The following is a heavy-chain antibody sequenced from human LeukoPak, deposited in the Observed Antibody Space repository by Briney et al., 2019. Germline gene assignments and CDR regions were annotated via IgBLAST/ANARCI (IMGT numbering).Heavy chain of an antibody. V-gene: IGHV3-23*01. J-gene: IGHJ6*03. D-gene: IGHD4-17*01. Sequence: HPGGSLRLSCAASGFTFSSYGMSWVRQAPGKGLECVSAISGSGGSTYYADSVKGRFTISRDNAKNSLYLQMNSLRAEDTAVYYCARENYPTVTTRKRRLRSLDGYYMDVWGKGTTVTISS. CDR2: ISGSGGST. CDR1: GFTFSSYG. CDR3: ARENYPTVTTRKRRLRSLDGYYMDV.